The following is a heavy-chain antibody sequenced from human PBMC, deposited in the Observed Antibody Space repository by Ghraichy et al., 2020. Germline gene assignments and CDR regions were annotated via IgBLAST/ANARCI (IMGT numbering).Heavy chain of an antibody. CDR1: GGSISSSSYY. V-gene: IGHV4-39*07. CDR2: IYYSGST. Sequence: GSLRLSCTVSGGSISSSSYYWGWIRQPPGKGLEWIGSIYYSGSTYYNPSLKSRVTISVDTSKNQFSLKLSSVTAADTAVYYCARYGGRDGYNYAFGYWGQGTLVTVSS. J-gene: IGHJ4*02. CDR3: ARYGGRDGYNYAFGY. D-gene: IGHD5-24*01.